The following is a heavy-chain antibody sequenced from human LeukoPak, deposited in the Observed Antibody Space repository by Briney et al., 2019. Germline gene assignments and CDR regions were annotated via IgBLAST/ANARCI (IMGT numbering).Heavy chain of an antibody. CDR3: ARGGSYGSLLDY. CDR1: GFTFSSYE. J-gene: IGHJ4*02. Sequence: PGGSLRLSCAASGFTFSSYEMNWVRQAPGKGLEWLSYISSSSGTTIYYADSVKGRFTISRDNAKNSLYLQMNSLRAEDTAVYYCARGGSYGSLLDYWGQGTLATVSS. V-gene: IGHV3-48*03. D-gene: IGHD1-26*01. CDR2: ISSSSGTTI.